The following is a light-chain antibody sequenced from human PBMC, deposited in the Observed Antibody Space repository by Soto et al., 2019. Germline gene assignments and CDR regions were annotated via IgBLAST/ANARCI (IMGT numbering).Light chain of an antibody. V-gene: IGLV1-44*01. CDR1: RSNIGANT. CDR3: AAWDDSLNGWV. CDR2: SNN. Sequence: QSVLTQPPSASGTAGQRVTISCSGSRSNIGANTVHWYQQLPRTAPKLLIHSNNQRPSGVPDRFSGSKSGTSASLAISGLQSEDEADYYCAAWDDSLNGWVFGGGTKLTVL. J-gene: IGLJ3*02.